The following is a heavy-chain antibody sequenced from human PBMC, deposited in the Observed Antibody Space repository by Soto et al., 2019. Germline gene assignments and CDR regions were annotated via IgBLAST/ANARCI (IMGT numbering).Heavy chain of an antibody. CDR1: GFTFDDYA. V-gene: IGHV3-9*01. J-gene: IGHJ4*02. CDR3: ARHPGAGIWYSYFDN. Sequence: EVQLVESGGGLVQPGRSLRLSCAASGFTFDDYAMHWVRQAPGKGLEWVSGISWNSGSIGYADSVKGRFTSSRDNAKNSLYLHMNRLKAEDTALYYCARHPGAGIWYSYFDNWGQETLVTVSS. D-gene: IGHD6-13*01. CDR2: ISWNSGSI.